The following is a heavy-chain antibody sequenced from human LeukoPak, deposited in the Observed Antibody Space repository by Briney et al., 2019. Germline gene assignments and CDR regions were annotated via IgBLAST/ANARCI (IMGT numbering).Heavy chain of an antibody. D-gene: IGHD2-2*01. V-gene: IGHV3-30-3*01. Sequence: GGSLRLSCAASGFTFSSYAIHWVRQAPGKGLEWVAVISYDGSNKYYADSVKGRFTISRDNSKNTLYLQMNSLRAEDTAVYYCARDPHGRQYRSSTSCYLDYGMDVWGQGTTVTVSS. J-gene: IGHJ6*02. CDR2: ISYDGSNK. CDR3: ARDPHGRQYRSSTSCYLDYGMDV. CDR1: GFTFSSYA.